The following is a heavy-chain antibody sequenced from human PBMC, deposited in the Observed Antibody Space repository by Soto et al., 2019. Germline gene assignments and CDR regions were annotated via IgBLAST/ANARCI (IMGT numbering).Heavy chain of an antibody. D-gene: IGHD3-10*01. J-gene: IGHJ6*02. V-gene: IGHV4-39*07. CDR2: INHSGST. Sequence: PSETLSLTCTVSGGSISSSSYYWGWIRQPPGKGLEWIGEINHSGSTNYNPSLKSRVTISVDTSKNQFSLKLSSVTAADTAVYYCARVKIWFGDPLKRGYYYYGMDVWGQGTTVTVS. CDR1: GGSISSSSYY. CDR3: ARVKIWFGDPLKRGYYYYGMDV.